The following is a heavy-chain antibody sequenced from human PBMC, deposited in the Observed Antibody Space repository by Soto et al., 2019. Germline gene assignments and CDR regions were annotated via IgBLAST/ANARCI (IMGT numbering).Heavy chain of an antibody. V-gene: IGHV3-23*01. Sequence: EPQLLESGGGLGHPGGALRLSCAASGFTFSSYAMSWVRQAPGKGLDCFAAISGSGVSTYYADSVRGRSTISRNNSKKTVDLQMNSLRAEDTAVYYSAKFYCISTMCQAPAAKSTGGFEIWGQGTLVTVSS. CDR1: GFTFSSYA. CDR3: AKFYCISTMCQAPAAKSTGGFEI. CDR2: ISGSGVST. J-gene: IGHJ3*02. D-gene: IGHD2-2*01.